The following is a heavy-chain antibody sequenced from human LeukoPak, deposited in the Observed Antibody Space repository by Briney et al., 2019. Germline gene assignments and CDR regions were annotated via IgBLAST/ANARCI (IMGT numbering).Heavy chain of an antibody. V-gene: IGHV3-7*01. CDR2: IKQDGSEE. CDR1: GFTFSSYW. Sequence: GGSLRLSCTASGFTFSSYWMTWVRQAPGKGLEWVANIKQDGSEEYYVDSLKGRFTISRDNGKNSLYLQLNSLRAEDTAVYYCARVPFGVTSYYYYMDVWGKGTTVTISS. J-gene: IGHJ6*03. CDR3: ARVPFGVTSYYYYMDV. D-gene: IGHD3-10*01.